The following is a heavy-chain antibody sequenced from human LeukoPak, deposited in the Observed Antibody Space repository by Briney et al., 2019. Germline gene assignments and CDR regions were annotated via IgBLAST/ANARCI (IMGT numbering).Heavy chain of an antibody. J-gene: IGHJ4*02. CDR1: GFTVSSNY. V-gene: IGHV3-53*04. CDR3: ARGPYSGSYYFDY. Sequence: GGSLRLSCAASGFTVSSNYMSWVRQAPGKGLEWVSVIYSGGSTYYADSVKGRFTISRHNSKNTLYLQMNSLRAEDTAVYYCARGPYSGSYYFDYWGQGTLVTISS. D-gene: IGHD1-26*01. CDR2: IYSGGST.